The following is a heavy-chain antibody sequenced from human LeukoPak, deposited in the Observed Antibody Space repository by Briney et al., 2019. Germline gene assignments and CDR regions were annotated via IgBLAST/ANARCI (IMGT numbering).Heavy chain of an antibody. CDR1: GGSISSHY. CDR3: ARTPRVEDWLLPYYFDY. Sequence: SETLSLTCTVSGGSISSHYWSWIRQPPGKGLEWIGYIYYSGSTNYNPSLKSRVTISVDTSKNQFSLKLSSVTAADTAVYYCARTPRVEDWLLPYYFDYWGQGTLVTVTS. CDR2: IYYSGST. J-gene: IGHJ4*02. V-gene: IGHV4-59*11. D-gene: IGHD3-9*01.